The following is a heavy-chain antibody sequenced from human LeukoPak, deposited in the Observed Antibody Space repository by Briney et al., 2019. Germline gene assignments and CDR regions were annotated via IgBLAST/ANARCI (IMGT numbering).Heavy chain of an antibody. V-gene: IGHV3-53*01. CDR3: ARDLGAGYYDSNAFDI. D-gene: IGHD3-22*01. CDR1: GFTVSSNY. CDR2: IYSGGST. J-gene: IGHJ3*02. Sequence: GGSLRLSYAASGFTVSSNYMSWVRQAPGKGLEWVSVIYSGGSTYYADSVEGRFTISRDNSKNTLYLQMNSLRAEDTAVYYCARDLGAGYYDSNAFDIWGQGTMVTVSS.